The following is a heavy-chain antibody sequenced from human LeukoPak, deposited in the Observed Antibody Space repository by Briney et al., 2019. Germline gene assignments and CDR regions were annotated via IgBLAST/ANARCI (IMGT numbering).Heavy chain of an antibody. D-gene: IGHD1-1*01. J-gene: IGHJ4*02. Sequence: GASVKVSCKASEYTLTGYYMHWVRQAPGQGLEWMGWINPNSGVTNYAQKFQGRVTMTRDTSINTAYMELSRLRSDDTAVYSCARDSGTEFDYWGQGTLVTVSS. V-gene: IGHV1-2*02. CDR1: EYTLTGYY. CDR2: INPNSGVT. CDR3: ARDSGTEFDY.